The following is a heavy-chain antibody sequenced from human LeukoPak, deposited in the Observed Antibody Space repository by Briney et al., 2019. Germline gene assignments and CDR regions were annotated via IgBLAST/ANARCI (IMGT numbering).Heavy chain of an antibody. J-gene: IGHJ4*02. CDR1: GFTFSSYE. D-gene: IGHD1-1*01. CDR2: INSGGSTL. Sequence: GGSLRLPCAASGFTFSSYEMNWVRQAPGKGLEWVSYINSGGSTLYYADSVKGRFTISRDNAKNSLYLQMNSLRAEDTAVYYCARIHNLGILAHFDFWGQGGMVGVSS. V-gene: IGHV3-48*03. CDR3: ARIHNLGILAHFDF.